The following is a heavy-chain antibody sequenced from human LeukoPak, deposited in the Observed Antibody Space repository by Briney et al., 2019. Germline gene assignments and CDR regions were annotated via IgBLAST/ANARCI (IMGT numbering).Heavy chain of an antibody. D-gene: IGHD6-19*01. CDR1: GYTFNGYY. V-gene: IGHV1-2*02. CDR3: ASSSGWKSNIDY. J-gene: IGHJ4*02. CDR2: INPNSGGT. Sequence: ASVKVSCKASGYTFNGYYIHWVRQAPGQGLEWMGWINPNSGGTNYAQKFQGRVTMTRDTSISTAYMELSRLRSDDAAVFYCASSSGWKSNIDYWGQGTLVTVSS.